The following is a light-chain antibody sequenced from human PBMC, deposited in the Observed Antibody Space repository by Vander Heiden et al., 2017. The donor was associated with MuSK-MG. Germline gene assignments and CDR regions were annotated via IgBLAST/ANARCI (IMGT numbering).Light chain of an antibody. CDR1: QGISSY. Sequence: IRMTQSPSSFSASTGDRVTITCRASQGISSYLAWYQQKPGKAPKLLIYAASTLQSGVPSRFSGSGSGTDFTLTISCLQSEDFATYYCQQYYSYPRTFGQGTKVEIK. CDR2: AAS. V-gene: IGKV1-8*01. CDR3: QQYYSYPRT. J-gene: IGKJ1*01.